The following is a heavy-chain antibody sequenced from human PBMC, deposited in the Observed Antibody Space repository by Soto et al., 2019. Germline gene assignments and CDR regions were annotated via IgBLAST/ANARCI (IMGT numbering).Heavy chain of an antibody. CDR2: IYYSGST. D-gene: IGHD3-22*01. V-gene: IGHV4-61*08. Sequence: SDTLSLTCPVSSFSIRSVAYYWSWIRQHPGKGLEWIGYIYYSGSTNYNPSLKSRVTISVDTSKNQFSLKLSSVTAADTAVYYCARDRGYYDSSGYYYYYYGMDVWGQGTTVS. CDR3: ARDRGYYDSSGYYYYYYGMDV. CDR1: SFSIRSVAYY. J-gene: IGHJ6*02.